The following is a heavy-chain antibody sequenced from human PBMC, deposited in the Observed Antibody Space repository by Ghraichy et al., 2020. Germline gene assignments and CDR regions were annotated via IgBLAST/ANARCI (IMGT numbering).Heavy chain of an antibody. Sequence: SETLSLTCTVSVGSISSYYWSWIRQPPGKGLEWIGYISYTGSTNYNPSLKSRVTISGDTSNNQFSLKLSFLSAADTAVYYCARGPYATSGTAEAFDTWGQGTMVTVSS. CDR2: ISYTGST. V-gene: IGHV4-59*01. D-gene: IGHD3-22*01. J-gene: IGHJ3*02. CDR1: VGSISSYY. CDR3: ARGPYATSGTAEAFDT.